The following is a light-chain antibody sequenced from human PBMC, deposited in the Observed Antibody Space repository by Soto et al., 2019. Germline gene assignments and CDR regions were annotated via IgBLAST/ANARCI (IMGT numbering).Light chain of an antibody. V-gene: IGLV2-23*01. CDR1: SSDVGSYNL. CDR2: EGS. Sequence: QSALTQPASVSGSPGQSITISCTGTSSDVGSYNLVSWYQQHPGKAHKLMIYEGSKRPSGVANLFSGSKSGNTASLTIAGLQAEDEADYYCCSYAGSSTCVFGGGTKLTVL. J-gene: IGLJ3*02. CDR3: CSYAGSSTCV.